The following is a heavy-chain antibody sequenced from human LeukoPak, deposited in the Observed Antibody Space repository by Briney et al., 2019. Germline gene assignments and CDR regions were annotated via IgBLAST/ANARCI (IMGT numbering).Heavy chain of an antibody. Sequence: ASVKVSCKVSGYTLAELSMHWVRQAPGKELEWMGGFDPEDGETIYAQKFQGRVTMTEDTSTDTAYMELSSLRSEDTAVYYCATTYSSSWYVSHYYYAMDVWGKGTTVTVSS. CDR2: FDPEDGET. CDR3: ATTYSSSWYVSHYYYAMDV. CDR1: GYTLAELS. J-gene: IGHJ6*04. D-gene: IGHD6-13*01. V-gene: IGHV1-24*01.